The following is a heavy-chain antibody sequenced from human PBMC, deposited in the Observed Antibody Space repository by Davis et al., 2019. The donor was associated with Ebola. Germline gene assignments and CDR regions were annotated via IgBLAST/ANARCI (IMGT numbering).Heavy chain of an antibody. CDR1: CVSITDHY. V-gene: IGHV4-59*11. J-gene: IGHJ4*02. Sequence: PSETLSLTCTGSCVSITDHYWSCIRQSPGKGLEWIGYIDYRGRSTYKPSLRSRITMSVDTSKNQFSLKLKSITAADTAVYYCARGGSPAMFKGVDEWGQGTLVTVAS. CDR3: ARGGSPAMFKGVDE. CDR2: IDYRGRS. D-gene: IGHD2-2*01.